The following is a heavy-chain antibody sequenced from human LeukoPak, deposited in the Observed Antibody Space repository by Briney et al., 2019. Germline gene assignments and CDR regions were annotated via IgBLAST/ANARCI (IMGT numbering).Heavy chain of an antibody. J-gene: IGHJ4*02. CDR1: GGSISSSSYY. CDR2: IYYSGST. CDR3: ARGGFTEFDY. V-gene: IGHV4-39*07. Sequence: SETLSLTCTASGGSISSSSYYWGWIRQPPGKGLEWIGSIYYSGSTYYNPSLKSRVTISVDTSKNQFSLKLSSVTAADTAVYYCARGGFTEFDYWGQGTLVTVSS. D-gene: IGHD2-8*02.